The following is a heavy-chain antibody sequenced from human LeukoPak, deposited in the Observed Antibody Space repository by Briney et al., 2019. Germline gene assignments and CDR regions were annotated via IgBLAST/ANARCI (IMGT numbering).Heavy chain of an antibody. J-gene: IGHJ4*02. V-gene: IGHV3-9*01. D-gene: IGHD5-12*01. Sequence: GGSLRLSCAASGFTFDDYAMHWVRQAPGKGLEWVSGISWNSGSIGYADSVKGRFTISRDNAKDSLYLQMNSLRAEDTAVYYCARDPGSGYEEHFDYWGQGTLVTVSS. CDR2: ISWNSGSI. CDR1: GFTFDDYA. CDR3: ARDPGSGYEEHFDY.